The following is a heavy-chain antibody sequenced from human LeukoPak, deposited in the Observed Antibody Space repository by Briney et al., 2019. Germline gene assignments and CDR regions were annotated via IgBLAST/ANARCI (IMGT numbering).Heavy chain of an antibody. D-gene: IGHD5-18*01. CDR3: ARGGYTYGPQGFDY. CDR2: IYYSGST. V-gene: IGHV4-59*08. J-gene: IGHJ4*02. Sequence: SETLSLTCTVSGSSISSYYWSWIRQPPGKGLEWIGYIYYSGSTNYNPSLKSRVTISVDTSKNQFSLRLSSVTAADTAVYYCARGGYTYGPQGFDYWGQGTLVTVSS. CDR1: GSSISSYY.